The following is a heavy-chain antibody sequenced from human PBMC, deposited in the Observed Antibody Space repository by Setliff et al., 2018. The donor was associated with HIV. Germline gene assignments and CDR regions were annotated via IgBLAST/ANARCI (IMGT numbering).Heavy chain of an antibody. J-gene: IGHJ4*02. CDR2: IYTSGSV. D-gene: IGHD6-19*01. V-gene: IGHV4-4*09. Sequence: SETLSLTCGVSGGSININPYSWSWIRQPPGKGLEWIGYIYTSGSVNYNPSLNSRVTISVDTSKNQFSLKVNSVTAADTAVYYCARSPRIGVAGEFEYWGQGTLVTVSS. CDR3: ARSPRIGVAGEFEY. CDR1: GGSININPYS.